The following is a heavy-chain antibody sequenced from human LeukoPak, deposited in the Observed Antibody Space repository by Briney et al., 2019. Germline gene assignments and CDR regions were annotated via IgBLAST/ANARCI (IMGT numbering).Heavy chain of an antibody. V-gene: IGHV6-1*01. J-gene: IGHJ4*02. Sequence: SQTLSLTCAISGDRVSSNSAAWNWIRQSPSRGLEWLPRTYYRSKWYNDYAVSVKITIDPDTSKNQFSLQLHSVTLEDTPVYYCASSGPLVIVVVVAGSLMWGAYYFDYWGQGTLVTVSS. CDR3: ASSGPLVIVVVVAGSLMWGAYYFDY. D-gene: IGHD2-15*01. CDR2: TYYRSKWYN. CDR1: GDRVSSNSAA.